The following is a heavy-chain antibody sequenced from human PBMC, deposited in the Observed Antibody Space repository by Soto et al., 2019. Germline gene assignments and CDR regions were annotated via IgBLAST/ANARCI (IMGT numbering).Heavy chain of an antibody. Sequence: QVQLVKSGAEVKKPGSSVKVSCKASGGSFSSYTISWVRQAPGQGLEWMGRIIPILGIANYAQKFQGRVTITADKSTSTAYMELSSLRSEDTAVYYCARDEVAAAGSDYWGQGTLVTVSS. CDR3: ARDEVAAAGSDY. V-gene: IGHV1-69*08. J-gene: IGHJ4*02. CDR2: IIPILGIA. D-gene: IGHD6-13*01. CDR1: GGSFSSYT.